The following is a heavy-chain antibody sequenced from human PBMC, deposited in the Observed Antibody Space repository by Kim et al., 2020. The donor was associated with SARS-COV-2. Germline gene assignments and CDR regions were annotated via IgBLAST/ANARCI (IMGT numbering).Heavy chain of an antibody. J-gene: IGHJ5*02. Sequence: ASVKVSCKASGYTFTGYYMHWVRQAPGQGLEWLGWINPNSGGTNYAQKFHCSVTMTKDTSISTAYMELSRRRSDDTAVYYCARRASITMIVVVYNWFDTWGQGTVVTVS. CDR2: INPNSGGT. CDR3: ARRASITMIVVVYNWFDT. CDR1: GYTFTGYY. V-gene: IGHV1-2*02. D-gene: IGHD3-22*01.